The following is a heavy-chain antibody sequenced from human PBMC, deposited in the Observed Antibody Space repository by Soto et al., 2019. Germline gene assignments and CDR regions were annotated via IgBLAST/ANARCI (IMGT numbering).Heavy chain of an antibody. CDR1: GFTFSSYA. V-gene: IGHV3-30-3*01. J-gene: IGHJ4*02. CDR2: ISYDGSNK. Sequence: QVQLVESGGGVVQPGRSLRLSCAASGFTFSSYAMHWVRQAPGKGLEWVAVISYDGSNKYYADSVKGRFTISRDNSKNTLYLQMNSLIAEDTAVYYCASPRISSDGTTPIEYWGQGTLVTVSS. D-gene: IGHD1-1*01. CDR3: ASPRISSDGTTPIEY.